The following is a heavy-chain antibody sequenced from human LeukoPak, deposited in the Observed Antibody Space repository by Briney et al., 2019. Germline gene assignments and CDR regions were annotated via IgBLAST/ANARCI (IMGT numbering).Heavy chain of an antibody. D-gene: IGHD2-15*01. CDR2: ISSSGSTI. Sequence: GGSLRLSCAASGFTFSDYYMSWIRQAPGKGLEWVSYISSSGSTIYYADSVKGRFTISRDNAKNSLYLQMNSLRAEDTAVYYCARDQSDVVDADAFDIWGQGTMVTVSS. J-gene: IGHJ3*02. CDR3: ARDQSDVVDADAFDI. V-gene: IGHV3-11*04. CDR1: GFTFSDYY.